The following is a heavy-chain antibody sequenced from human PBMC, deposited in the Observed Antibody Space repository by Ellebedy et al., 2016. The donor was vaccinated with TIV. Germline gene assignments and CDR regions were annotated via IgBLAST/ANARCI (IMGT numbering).Heavy chain of an antibody. Sequence: ASVKVSCKASGGTFSSYAISWVRQAPGQGLEWMGRIIPILGIANYAQKFQGRVTITADKSTSTAYMELSSLRSEDTAVYYCARDEPTAIRGNYYYYGMDVWGQGTTVTVSS. V-gene: IGHV1-69*04. J-gene: IGHJ6*02. CDR2: IIPILGIA. CDR1: GGTFSSYA. CDR3: ARDEPTAIRGNYYYYGMDV. D-gene: IGHD2-21*02.